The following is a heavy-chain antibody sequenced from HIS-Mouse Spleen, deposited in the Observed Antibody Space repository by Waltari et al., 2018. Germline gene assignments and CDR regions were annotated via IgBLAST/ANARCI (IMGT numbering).Heavy chain of an antibody. Sequence: QLQLQESGPGLVKPSETLSLTCTVSGGSISSSSYYWGWIRQPPGKGLEWIGSIYYSWGTPYNPSLKSRVTISGDTSKNQFSLKLSSVTAADTAVYYCAREIPYSSSWYDWYFDLWGRGTLVTVSS. V-gene: IGHV4-39*07. D-gene: IGHD6-13*01. J-gene: IGHJ2*01. CDR1: GGSISSSSYY. CDR3: AREIPYSSSWYDWYFDL. CDR2: IYYSWGT.